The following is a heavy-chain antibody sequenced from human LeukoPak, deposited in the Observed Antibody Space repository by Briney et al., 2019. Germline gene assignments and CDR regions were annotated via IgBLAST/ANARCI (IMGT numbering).Heavy chain of an antibody. CDR1: GGSISSYY. D-gene: IGHD6-19*01. J-gene: IGHJ6*02. Sequence: PSETLSLTCTVSGGSISSYYWSWIRQPPGKGLEWIGYIYYSGSTNYNPSLKSRVTISVDTSKNQFSLKLSSVTAADTAVYYCARAYSSGWSYGMDVWGQGTTVTVSS. V-gene: IGHV4-59*01. CDR3: ARAYSSGWSYGMDV. CDR2: IYYSGST.